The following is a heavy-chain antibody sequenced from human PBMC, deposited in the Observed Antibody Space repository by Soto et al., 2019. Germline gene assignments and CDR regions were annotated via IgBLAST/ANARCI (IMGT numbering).Heavy chain of an antibody. CDR2: IYPGDSQT. V-gene: IGHV5-51*01. CDR1: GYSFTAYW. J-gene: IGHJ4*02. CDR3: ARLQAAAGDNDLTFDY. Sequence: GESLKISCQASGYSFTAYWIAWVRQMPGQGLEWMGIIYPGDSQTRYSPSFQGRVTISADKSISTAYLQWTSLQASDTAMYYCARLQAAAGDNDLTFDYWGQGTLVTVSS. D-gene: IGHD6-13*01.